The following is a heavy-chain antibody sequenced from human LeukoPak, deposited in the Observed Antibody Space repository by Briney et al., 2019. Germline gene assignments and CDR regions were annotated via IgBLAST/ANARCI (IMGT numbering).Heavy chain of an antibody. CDR3: AKNVRALRFLEWAYYFDY. CDR2: ISGSGGST. CDR1: GFTFSSYA. Sequence: EGSLRLSCAASGFTFSSYAMSWVRQAPGKGLEWVSAISGSGGSTYYADSVKGRFTISRDNSKNTLYLQMNGLRAEDTAVYYCAKNVRALRFLEWAYYFDYWGQGTLVTVSS. J-gene: IGHJ4*02. V-gene: IGHV3-23*01. D-gene: IGHD3-3*01.